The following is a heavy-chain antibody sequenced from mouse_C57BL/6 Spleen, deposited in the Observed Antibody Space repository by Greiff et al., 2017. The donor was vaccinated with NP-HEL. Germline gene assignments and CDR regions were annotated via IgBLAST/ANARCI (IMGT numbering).Heavy chain of an antibody. CDR1: GYTFTSYW. Sequence: QVQLQQPGTELVKPGASVKLSCKASGYTFTSYWMHWVKQRPGQGLEWIGNINPSNGGTNYNEKFKSKATLTVDKSSSTAYMQLSILTSEDSAVYYCARFPPSYSNYGYFDVWGTGTTVTVSS. J-gene: IGHJ1*03. D-gene: IGHD2-5*01. CDR2: INPSNGGT. V-gene: IGHV1-53*01. CDR3: ARFPPSYSNYGYFDV.